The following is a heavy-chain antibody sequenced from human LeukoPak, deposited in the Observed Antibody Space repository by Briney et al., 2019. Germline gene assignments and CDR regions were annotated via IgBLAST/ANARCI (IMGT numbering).Heavy chain of an antibody. Sequence: PGGSLRLSCAASGFTLSDYYMSWIRQAPGKGLEWVSYISSSGSTIYYADSVKGRFTISRDNAKNSLYLQMNSLRAEDTAVYYCARVLLWFGELSPDYWGQGTLVTVSS. CDR3: ARVLLWFGELSPDY. D-gene: IGHD3-10*01. CDR1: GFTLSDYY. CDR2: ISSSGSTI. V-gene: IGHV3-11*01. J-gene: IGHJ4*02.